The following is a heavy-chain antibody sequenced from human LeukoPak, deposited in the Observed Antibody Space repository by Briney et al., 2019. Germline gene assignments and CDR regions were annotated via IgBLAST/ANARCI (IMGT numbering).Heavy chain of an antibody. J-gene: IGHJ4*02. D-gene: IGHD2-2*01. CDR3: ARDPYCYSSSWGPYFDY. CDR1: GFTFSNYW. Sequence: GGTLRLSCAASGFTFSNYWISWVRQAPEKGLEWVANIKADGSEKQYVDSVKGRFTISRDNAKNSLYLQMNSLRAEDTAVYYCARDPYCYSSSWGPYFDYWGQGTLVTVSS. V-gene: IGHV3-7*01. CDR2: IKADGSEK.